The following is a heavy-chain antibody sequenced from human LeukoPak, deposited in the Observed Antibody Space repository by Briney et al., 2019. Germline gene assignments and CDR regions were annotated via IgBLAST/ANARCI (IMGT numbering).Heavy chain of an antibody. J-gene: IGHJ4*02. D-gene: IGHD6-25*01. Sequence: PGGSLRLSCAASGFTFSSYAMSWVRQAPGKGLEWVSAISGSGGSTYYADSVKGRFTISRDNSKNTLYLQMNSLRAEDTAVYYCTRREQRLVNFDFWGQGTLVTVSS. V-gene: IGHV3-23*01. CDR3: TRREQRLVNFDF. CDR2: ISGSGGST. CDR1: GFTFSSYA.